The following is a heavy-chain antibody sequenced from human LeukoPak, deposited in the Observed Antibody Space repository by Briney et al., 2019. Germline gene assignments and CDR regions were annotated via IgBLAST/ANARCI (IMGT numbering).Heavy chain of an antibody. CDR1: GGSISSYY. Sequence: SETLSLTCTVSGGSISSYYWSWIRQPAGKGLEWIGRIYTSGGTNYNPSLKSRVTMSVDTSKNQFSLKLSSVTAADTAVYYCARGHDYGDYVYAFDIWGQGTMVTVSS. J-gene: IGHJ3*02. D-gene: IGHD4-17*01. CDR3: ARGHDYGDYVYAFDI. CDR2: IYTSGGT. V-gene: IGHV4-4*07.